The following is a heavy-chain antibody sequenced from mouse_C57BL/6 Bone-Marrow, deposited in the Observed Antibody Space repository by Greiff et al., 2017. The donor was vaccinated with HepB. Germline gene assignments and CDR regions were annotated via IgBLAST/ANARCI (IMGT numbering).Heavy chain of an antibody. CDR1: GYTFTDYY. J-gene: IGHJ3*01. Sequence: EVKLVESGPVLVKPGASVKMSCKASGYTFTDYYMNWVKQSHGKSLEWIGVINPYNGGTSYNQKFKGKATLTVDKSSSTAYMELNSLTSEDSAVYYCARRDDYAFAYWGQGTLVTVSA. CDR3: ARRDDYAFAY. D-gene: IGHD2-4*01. V-gene: IGHV1-19*01. CDR2: INPYNGGT.